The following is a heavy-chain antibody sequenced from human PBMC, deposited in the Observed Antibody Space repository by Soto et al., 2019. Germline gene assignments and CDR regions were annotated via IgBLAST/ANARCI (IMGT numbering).Heavy chain of an antibody. CDR3: ATDMGLATPFDH. D-gene: IGHD5-12*01. V-gene: IGHV1-69*06. CDR2: IIPVFGPG. CDR1: GGTFGNYA. Sequence: QVQLVQSGAEVKKPGSSVKVSCKASGGTFGNYAINWVRQAPGQGLQWMGGIIPVFGPGNYAQKFQGRVTITADIFTRTSHMELRSLRSDDTAFYFCATDMGLATPFDHWGQGTLVTVSS. J-gene: IGHJ4*02.